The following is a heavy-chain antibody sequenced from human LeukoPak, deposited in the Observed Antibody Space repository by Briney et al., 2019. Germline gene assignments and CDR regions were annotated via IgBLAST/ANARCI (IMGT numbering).Heavy chain of an antibody. CDR1: GGSISCYY. V-gene: IGHV4-4*07. J-gene: IGHJ4*02. Sequence: SETLSLTCTVSGGSISCYYWSWIRQPAGKGLEWIGRIYTSESTNYNPSLKSRVTMSVDTSKNQFSLKLSSVTAADTAVYYCARDLVVRGEFDYWGQGTLVTVSS. CDR2: IYTSEST. D-gene: IGHD3-10*01. CDR3: ARDLVVRGEFDY.